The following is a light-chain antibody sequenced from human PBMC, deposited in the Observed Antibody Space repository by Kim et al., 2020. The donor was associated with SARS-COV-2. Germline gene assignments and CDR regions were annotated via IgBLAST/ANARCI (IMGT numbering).Light chain of an antibody. CDR3: SSYTSSSTRV. J-gene: IGLJ3*02. V-gene: IGLV2-14*03. CDR1: SSDVGGYDY. Sequence: QSALTQPASVSGSPGQSITISCTGTSSDVGGYDYVSWYQQHPGEAPKVMIYDVSNRPSGVSNRFSGSKSGNTASLTISGLQAEDEADYYCSSYTSSSTRVFGGGTQLTVL. CDR2: DVS.